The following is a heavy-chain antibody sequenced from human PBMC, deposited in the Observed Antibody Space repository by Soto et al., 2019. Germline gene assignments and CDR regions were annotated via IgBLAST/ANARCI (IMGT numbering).Heavy chain of an antibody. CDR2: INAGNGNT. Sequence: ASVKVSCKASGYTFTSYAMHWVRQAPGQRLEWMGWINAGNGNTKYSQKFQGRVTITRDTSASTDYMELSSLRSEDTAMYYCARDQSHSSAYWWLDYWGQGTQVTVSS. J-gene: IGHJ4*02. CDR3: ARDQSHSSAYWWLDY. V-gene: IGHV1-3*01. CDR1: GYTFTSYA. D-gene: IGHD3-22*01.